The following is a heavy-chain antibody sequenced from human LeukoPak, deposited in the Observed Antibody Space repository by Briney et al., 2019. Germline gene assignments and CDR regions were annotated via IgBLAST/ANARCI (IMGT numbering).Heavy chain of an antibody. D-gene: IGHD6-19*01. Sequence: PGGSLRLSCAASGFTVSSNYMSWVRQAPGKGLEWVSVIYSGGSTYYADSVKGRFTISRDNSKNTLYLEMNSLRAEDTAIYYCAKLAHGWYDFTYFDYWGQGTLVTVSS. CDR2: IYSGGST. CDR3: AKLAHGWYDFTYFDY. V-gene: IGHV3-53*01. CDR1: GFTVSSNY. J-gene: IGHJ4*02.